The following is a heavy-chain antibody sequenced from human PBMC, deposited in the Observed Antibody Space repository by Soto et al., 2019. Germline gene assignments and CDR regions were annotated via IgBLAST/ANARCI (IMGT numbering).Heavy chain of an antibody. CDR1: GYTFTSYG. Sequence: QVQLVQSGAEVKKPGASVKVSCKASGYTFTSYGISWVRQAPGQGLEWMGWISAYNGNTNYAQKLQGRVTMTTDTSTSTADMELRSLRSDDTAVYYCARVITDTGGGYYGMDVWGQGTTVTVSS. CDR3: ARVITDTGGGYYGMDV. CDR2: ISAYNGNT. V-gene: IGHV1-18*01. J-gene: IGHJ6*02. D-gene: IGHD1-20*01.